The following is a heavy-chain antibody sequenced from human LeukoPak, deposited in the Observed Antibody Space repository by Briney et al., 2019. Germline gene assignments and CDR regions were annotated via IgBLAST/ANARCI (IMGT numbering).Heavy chain of an antibody. CDR2: INPNSGGT. CDR1: GYTFTGYY. V-gene: IGHV1-2*02. D-gene: IGHD2-2*01. Sequence: VASVKVSCKASGYTFTGYYMHWVRQAPGQGLEWMGWINPNSGGTNYAQKFQGRVTMTRDTSISTAYMELSRLRSDDTAVYYCARVAMLVVPAATARWFDPWGQGTLVTVSS. J-gene: IGHJ5*02. CDR3: ARVAMLVVPAATARWFDP.